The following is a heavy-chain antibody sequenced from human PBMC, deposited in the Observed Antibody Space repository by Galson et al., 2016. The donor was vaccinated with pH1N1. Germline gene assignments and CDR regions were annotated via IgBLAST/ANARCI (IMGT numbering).Heavy chain of an antibody. V-gene: IGHV3-30-3*01. Sequence: SLRLSCAGSGFDFSSYNMHWVRQAPGKALEWVAVISYGGHIKQSIDSVKGRFTISRDNSRNMLFLQMNSLRADDTAVYYCAKDLPTSWDFDSWGRGTLVTVSS. D-gene: IGHD7-27*01. CDR1: GFDFSSYN. CDR2: ISYGGHIK. CDR3: AKDLPTSWDFDS. J-gene: IGHJ4*02.